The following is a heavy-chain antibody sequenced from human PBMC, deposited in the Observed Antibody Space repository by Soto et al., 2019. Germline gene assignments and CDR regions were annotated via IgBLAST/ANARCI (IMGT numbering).Heavy chain of an antibody. V-gene: IGHV3-48*02. CDR2: VSSTSSAI. D-gene: IGHD1-26*01. CDR3: ARDGSANYYEIDY. CDR1: GFTFSSYS. Sequence: EVQLVESGGDLVQPGGSLRLSCAASGFTFSSYSMNWVRQAPGKGLEWVSYVSSTSSAIYYAGSVAGRFTISRDNAKNSLYLQMNSLRDEDTAIYYCARDGSANYYEIDYWGRGTLVTVSS. J-gene: IGHJ4*02.